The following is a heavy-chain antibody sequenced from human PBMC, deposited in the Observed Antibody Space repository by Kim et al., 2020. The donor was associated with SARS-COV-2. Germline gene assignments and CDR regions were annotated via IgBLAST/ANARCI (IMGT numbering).Heavy chain of an antibody. CDR1: GFTFSTSA. CDR3: ARGRGTYGTGGALDF. D-gene: IGHD3-16*01. V-gene: IGHV3-33*05. CDR2: ISYDGSYK. Sequence: GGSLRLSCAASGFTFSTSATHWVRQAPGKGLEWVALISYDGSYKYHADSVKGRFTISRDNSKNTLYLQMNSLRAEDTAVYYCARGRGTYGTGGALDFWGQGTLVTVSS. J-gene: IGHJ4*02.